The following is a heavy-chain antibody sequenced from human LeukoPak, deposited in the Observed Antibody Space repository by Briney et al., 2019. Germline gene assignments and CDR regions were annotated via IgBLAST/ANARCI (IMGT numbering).Heavy chain of an antibody. CDR1: GFTFSSYE. CDR2: INSDGINT. J-gene: IGHJ5*02. D-gene: IGHD3-22*01. V-gene: IGHV3-74*01. CDR3: ARDLGQYYDTSDNWFDP. Sequence: GGSLRLSCAASGFTFSSYEMNWVRQAPGKGLVWVPRINSDGINTSYADSVKGRFTISRDNAKNTLNLQMNSLRAEDTAVYYCARDLGQYYDTSDNWFDPWGQGTLVTVSS.